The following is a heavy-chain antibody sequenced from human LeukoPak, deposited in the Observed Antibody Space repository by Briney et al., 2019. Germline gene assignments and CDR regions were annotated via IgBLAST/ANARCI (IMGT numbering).Heavy chain of an antibody. J-gene: IGHJ4*02. V-gene: IGHV3-23*01. CDR2: ISGSGGST. CDR1: GFTFSSYA. CDR3: ANQDIVVVPAADKYYFDY. D-gene: IGHD2-2*01. Sequence: GGSLRLSCAASGFTFSSYAMSWVRQAPGKGLEWVSAISGSGGSTYYADSVKGRFTISRDNSKNTLYLQMNSLRAEDTAVYYCANQDIVVVPAADKYYFDYWGQGTLVTVS.